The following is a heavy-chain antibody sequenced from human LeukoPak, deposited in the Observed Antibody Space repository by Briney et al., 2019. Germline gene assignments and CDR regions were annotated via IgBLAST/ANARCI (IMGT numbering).Heavy chain of an antibody. CDR3: AKEPYGSGSYHFDY. Sequence: GGSLRLSCAASGFTFSSYGMHWVRQAPGKGLEWVAVISYDGSNKYYADSVKGRFTISRDNSKNTLYLQMNSLRAEDTAVYYCAKEPYGSGSYHFDYWGQGTLSPSPQ. V-gene: IGHV3-30*18. CDR2: ISYDGSNK. J-gene: IGHJ4*02. CDR1: GFTFSSYG. D-gene: IGHD3-10*01.